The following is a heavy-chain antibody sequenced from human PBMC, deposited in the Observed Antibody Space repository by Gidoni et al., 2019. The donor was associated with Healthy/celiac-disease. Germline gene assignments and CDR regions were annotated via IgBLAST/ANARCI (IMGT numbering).Heavy chain of an antibody. J-gene: IGHJ6*03. CDR3: ASCDPLRCPYYYYYMDV. CDR2: IYYSGST. Sequence: QVQLQESGPGLVKPSETLSLTCTVSGGSISSYYWSWIRQPPGKGLEWIGYIYYSGSTNYNPSLKSRVTISVDTSKNQFSLKLSSVTAADTAVYYCASCDPLRCPYYYYYMDVWGKGTTVTVSS. D-gene: IGHD4-17*01. V-gene: IGHV4-59*01. CDR1: GGSISSYY.